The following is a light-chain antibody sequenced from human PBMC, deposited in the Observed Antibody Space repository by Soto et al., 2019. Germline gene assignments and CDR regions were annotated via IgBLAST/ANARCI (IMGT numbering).Light chain of an antibody. Sequence: DIQMTQSPSTLSASVGDRVTITCRASQSISSWLAWCQQEPGKAPKLLISTASSLESGVPSRFSGSGSGTEFALTISSLQPDDFATYYCQQYSTYPWTFGQGTKVEIK. CDR3: QQYSTYPWT. CDR1: QSISSW. J-gene: IGKJ1*01. CDR2: TAS. V-gene: IGKV1-5*03.